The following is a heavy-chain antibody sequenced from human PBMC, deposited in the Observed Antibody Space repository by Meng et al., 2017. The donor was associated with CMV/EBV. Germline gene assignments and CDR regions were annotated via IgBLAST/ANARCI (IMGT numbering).Heavy chain of an antibody. CDR1: GFTFSSYA. Sequence: GESLKISCAASGFTFSSYAMHWVRQAPGKGLEWVAVISYDGSNKYYADSVKGRFTISRDNSKNTLYLQMNSLRAEDTAVYYRARDLGSSRYYYYGMDVWGQGTTVTVSS. V-gene: IGHV3-30*04. D-gene: IGHD6-6*01. J-gene: IGHJ6*02. CDR2: ISYDGSNK. CDR3: ARDLGSSRYYYYGMDV.